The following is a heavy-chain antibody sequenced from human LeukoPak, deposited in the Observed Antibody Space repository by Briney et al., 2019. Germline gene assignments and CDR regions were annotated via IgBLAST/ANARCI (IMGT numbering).Heavy chain of an antibody. J-gene: IGHJ4*02. Sequence: GGSLRLSCEAYGFTLCDHWMTWVRQAPGKGLEWVAYIKQDGSARDYVDSVKGRFTISRDNSKNSLYLQMNSLRAEDTAVYYCARGGWSLDYWGQGTLVTVSS. V-gene: IGHV3-7*04. CDR3: ARGGWSLDY. CDR1: GFTLCDHW. D-gene: IGHD6-19*01. CDR2: IKQDGSAR.